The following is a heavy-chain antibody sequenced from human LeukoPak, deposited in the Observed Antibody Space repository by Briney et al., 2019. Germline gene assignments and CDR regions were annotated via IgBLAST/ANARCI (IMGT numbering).Heavy chain of an antibody. CDR2: LSSDGSNK. CDR1: GFIFSSYG. CDR3: ASSSWRGAPEALDY. Sequence: GGSLRLSCAASGFIFSSYGMHWVRQAPGKGLEWVAVLSSDGSNKYYTDSVKGRFTISRDNSKNTLYLQMNSLRAEDMAVYYCASSSWRGAPEALDYWGQGTLVTVSS. D-gene: IGHD3-10*01. V-gene: IGHV3-30*03. J-gene: IGHJ4*02.